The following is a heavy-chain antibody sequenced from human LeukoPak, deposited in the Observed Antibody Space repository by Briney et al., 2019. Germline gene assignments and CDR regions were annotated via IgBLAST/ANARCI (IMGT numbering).Heavy chain of an antibody. J-gene: IGHJ4*02. CDR3: ARDNIVVVVAARLGVGYFDY. CDR1: GFTFSSYA. V-gene: IGHV3-30-3*01. D-gene: IGHD2-15*01. CDR2: ISYDGSNK. Sequence: GSLRLFCAASGFTFSSYAMHWVRQAPGKGLEWVAVISYDGSNKYYADSVKGRFTISRDNSKNTLYLQMNSLRAEDTAVYYCARDNIVVVVAARLGVGYFDYWGQGTLVTVSS.